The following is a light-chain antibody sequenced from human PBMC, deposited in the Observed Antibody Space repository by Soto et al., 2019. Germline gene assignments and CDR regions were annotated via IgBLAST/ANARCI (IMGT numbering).Light chain of an antibody. Sequence: SYELTQPSSVSVSPGQTARITCSGDVLAKKYARWFQQKPGQAPVLVIYKDSERPSGIPERFSGSSSGTTVTLTISGAQVEDEADYYCYSAADNNPSFGTGTKVTVL. CDR3: YSAADNNPS. CDR2: KDS. V-gene: IGLV3-27*01. CDR1: VLAKKY. J-gene: IGLJ1*01.